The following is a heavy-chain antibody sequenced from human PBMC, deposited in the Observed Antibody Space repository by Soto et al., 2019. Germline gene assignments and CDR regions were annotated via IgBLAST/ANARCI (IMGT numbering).Heavy chain of an antibody. V-gene: IGHV3-23*01. Sequence: GVSLRLSCAASGFTFSSYAMNWVRQAPGKGLEWVSTISGSGGSTYYADSVKGRFTISRDNSKNTLYLQMNSLRAEDTAVYYCEKGRKMDATGNGFDYWGQGTLVTVSA. J-gene: IGHJ4*02. D-gene: IGHD2-15*01. CDR3: EKGRKMDATGNGFDY. CDR2: ISGSGGST. CDR1: GFTFSSYA.